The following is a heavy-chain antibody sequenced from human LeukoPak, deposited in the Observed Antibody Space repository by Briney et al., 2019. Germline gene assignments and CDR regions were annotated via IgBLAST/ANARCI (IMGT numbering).Heavy chain of an antibody. J-gene: IGHJ4*02. Sequence: SETLSLTCTVSGGSISSYYWGWIRQPPGKGLEWIGSIYYSGSTYYNPSLKSRVTISVDTSKNQFSLKLSSVTAADTAVYYCARRTIFGVVIMTAGPFDYWGQGTLVTVSS. CDR3: ARRTIFGVVIMTAGPFDY. CDR1: GGSISSYY. D-gene: IGHD3-3*01. V-gene: IGHV4-39*01. CDR2: IYYSGST.